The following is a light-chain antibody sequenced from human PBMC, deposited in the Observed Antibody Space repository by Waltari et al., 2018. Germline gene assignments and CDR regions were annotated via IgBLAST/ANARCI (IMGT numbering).Light chain of an antibody. CDR3: ASYTTSDSYV. Sequence: PATLSVSPGERATLSCAGSSSDVGAYNYVSWYQQHPGKAPRLIIYDVSNRPSGVSNRFSGSRSGNTASLTISGLQAEDEADYYCASYTTSDSYVFGTGTEVTVL. CDR1: SSDVGAYNY. CDR2: DVS. J-gene: IGLJ1*01. V-gene: IGLV2-14*03.